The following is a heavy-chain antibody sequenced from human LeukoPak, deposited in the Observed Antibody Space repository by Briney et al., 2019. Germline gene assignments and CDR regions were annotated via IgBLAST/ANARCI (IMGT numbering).Heavy chain of an antibody. CDR1: RYTFTSYD. Sequence: AASVKVSCKASRYTFTSYDINWVRQATGQGLEWIGWMNPNSSNTGYAQKFQGRVTMTRNTSISTAYMELSSLRSEDTAVYYCARGSWRDCSGGSCSYYFDYWGQGTLVTVSS. CDR3: ARGSWRDCSGGSCSYYFDY. D-gene: IGHD2-15*01. J-gene: IGHJ4*02. V-gene: IGHV1-8*01. CDR2: MNPNSSNT.